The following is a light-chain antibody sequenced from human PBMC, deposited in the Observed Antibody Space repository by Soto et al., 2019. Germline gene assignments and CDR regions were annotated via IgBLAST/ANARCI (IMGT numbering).Light chain of an antibody. CDR3: QQHNKWPPV. V-gene: IGKV3-15*01. Sequence: EIVLTQSPATLSLSPEERATLSCRASQSVSTNLAWYQQKPGQAPRLLIYEASTRATGVPARFSGSGSETEFTLTISSLQSEDSALYYCQQHNKWPPVFGQGTKVDIK. CDR1: QSVSTN. CDR2: EAS. J-gene: IGKJ1*01.